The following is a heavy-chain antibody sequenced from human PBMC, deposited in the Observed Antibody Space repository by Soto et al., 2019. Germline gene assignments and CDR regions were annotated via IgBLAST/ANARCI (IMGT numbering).Heavy chain of an antibody. CDR3: AHNLVAGNSWFDP. J-gene: IGHJ5*02. Sequence: QITLKESGPTLVKPTQTLTLTCTFSGFSLSTSGVGVVWIRQPPGKALEWLGIIYWDDDMRYSPSLKSRLTXTXDNXKNQVVLTMNNRDPVDTGTYYCAHNLVAGNSWFDPWGRGTLVTVAS. CDR1: GFSLSTSGVG. CDR2: IYWDDDM. D-gene: IGHD6-19*01. V-gene: IGHV2-5*02.